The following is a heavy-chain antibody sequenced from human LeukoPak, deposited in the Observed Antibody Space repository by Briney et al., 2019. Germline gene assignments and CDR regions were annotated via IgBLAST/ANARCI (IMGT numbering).Heavy chain of an antibody. CDR3: ARGSGKAAGTPN. D-gene: IGHD6-13*01. J-gene: IGHJ4*02. V-gene: IGHV4-34*01. Sequence: PSETLSLTCAVYGGSFSGYYWSWIRQPPGKGLEWIGEINHSGSTNYNPSLKSRVTISVDTSKNQFSLKLSSVTAADTAVNYCARGSGKAAGTPNWGQGTLVTVSS. CDR2: INHSGST. CDR1: GGSFSGYY.